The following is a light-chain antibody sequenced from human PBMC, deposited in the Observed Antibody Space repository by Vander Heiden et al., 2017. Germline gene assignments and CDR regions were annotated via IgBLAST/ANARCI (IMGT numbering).Light chain of an antibody. Sequence: QSVLTQPPSVSAAPGQRVTISCTVTSSNTRAGYDVHWYQQLPGAAPKLLINGNTNRPSGVPDRFSGSKSGTSASLAITGLQAEDEADYYCQSYDSRLTGHVVFGGGTKLTVL. CDR2: GNT. CDR1: SSNTRAGYD. CDR3: QSYDSRLTGHVV. V-gene: IGLV1-40*01. J-gene: IGLJ2*01.